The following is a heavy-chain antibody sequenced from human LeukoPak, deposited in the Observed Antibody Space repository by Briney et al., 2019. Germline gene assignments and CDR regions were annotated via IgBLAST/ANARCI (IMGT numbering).Heavy chain of an antibody. J-gene: IGHJ4*02. Sequence: PGGSLRLSCAASGLNLSNAWMSWVRQAPGKGLEWVGRIKSTTNGGTTHYAAPVKGRFTISRDDAKNTLYLQMNSLKTEDTAVYYCAAGRLLAMSTQPFDFWGQGTLVTVSS. CDR2: IKSTTNGGTT. CDR1: GLNLSNAW. V-gene: IGHV3-15*01. CDR3: AAGRLLAMSTQPFDF. D-gene: IGHD5/OR15-5a*01.